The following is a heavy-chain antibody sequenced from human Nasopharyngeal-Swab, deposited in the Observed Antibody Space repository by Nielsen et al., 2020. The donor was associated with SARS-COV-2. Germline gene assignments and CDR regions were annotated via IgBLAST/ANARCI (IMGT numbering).Heavy chain of an antibody. D-gene: IGHD2-15*01. CDR2: IYYTGTT. J-gene: IGHJ3*02. V-gene: IGHV4-39*01. CDR3: ARLDRYCSGPNCYDAFDI. Sequence: GSLRLSCTVSGGSISNRNYYWGWIRQPPGKGREWIGSIYYTGTTYYNPSLKSRVTISIDTSKNQFSLNLNSVTAADTAVYFCARLDRYCSGPNCYDAFDIWGQGTMVTVSS. CDR1: GGSISNRNYY.